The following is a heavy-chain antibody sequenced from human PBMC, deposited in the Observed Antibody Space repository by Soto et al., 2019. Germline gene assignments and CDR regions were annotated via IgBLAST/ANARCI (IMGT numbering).Heavy chain of an antibody. V-gene: IGHV3-13*05. CDR1: GFTFRNYD. J-gene: IGHJ6*04. CDR3: ARTDRDFYGVDV. Sequence: EVQLVESGGGLVQPGGSLRLSCEASGFTFRNYDMHWVRQGTGKGLEWVSGISAAGDPDYADSVEGRFTISRENAQNSFFLKMNSLSAGAPAVYYCARTDRDFYGVDVWGEGPRVNVSS. CDR2: ISAAGDP.